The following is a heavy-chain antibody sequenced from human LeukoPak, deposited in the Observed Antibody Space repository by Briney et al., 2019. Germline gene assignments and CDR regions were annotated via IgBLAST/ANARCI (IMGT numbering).Heavy chain of an antibody. CDR3: ARHPCDY. CDR2: INPSGDGT. J-gene: IGHJ4*02. CDR1: GDTLTGYY. V-gene: IGHV1-46*01. Sequence: ASVKVSCKASGDTLTGYYVHWVRQAPGQGLEWMGIINPSGDGTGYAQKFQGRVTMTRDTSTSTVYMKLSSMRSEDTAVYYCARHPCDYWGQGTLVTVSS.